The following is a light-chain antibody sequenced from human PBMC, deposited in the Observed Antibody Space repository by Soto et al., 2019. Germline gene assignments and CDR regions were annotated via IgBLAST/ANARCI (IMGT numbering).Light chain of an antibody. CDR2: DAS. CDR3: PQRSKWPYWK. J-gene: IGKJ1*01. Sequence: EIVLTQSPATLSLSPGERATLSCRASQSVSSYLAWYQQKPGQAPRLLIYDASNRATGIPARFSGSGSGTDFTLTISSLEHEDSAVYYCPQRSKWPYWKFGQGTKVDI. CDR1: QSVSSY. V-gene: IGKV3-11*01.